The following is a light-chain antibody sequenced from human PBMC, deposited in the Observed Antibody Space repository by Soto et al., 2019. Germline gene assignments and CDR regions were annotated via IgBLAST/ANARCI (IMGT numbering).Light chain of an antibody. CDR1: SRDVGGYNY. CDR3: SSYTSVSTWL. Sequence: QSALTQPASVSGSPGQSITISCAGTSRDVGGYNYVSWYQQYPGKAPKGIISEVTNRPSGVPNRCSGSKSGNTASLTISGLQAEDEADYYCSSYTSVSTWLFGGGTKLTVL. V-gene: IGLV2-14*01. J-gene: IGLJ2*01. CDR2: EVT.